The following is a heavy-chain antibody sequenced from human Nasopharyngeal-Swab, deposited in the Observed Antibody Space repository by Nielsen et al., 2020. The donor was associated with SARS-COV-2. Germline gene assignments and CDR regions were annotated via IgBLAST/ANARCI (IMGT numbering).Heavy chain of an antibody. V-gene: IGHV1-18*01. CDR2: ISAYNGNT. D-gene: IGHD3-22*01. J-gene: IGHJ5*02. CDR1: GYTFTSYG. CDR3: ARDPDDSSGYYQTRRGWFDP. Sequence: ASVKVSCKASGYTFTSYGISWVRQAHGQGLEWMGWISAYNGNTNYAQKLQGRVTMTTDTSTSTAYMELRSLRSDDTAVYYCARDPDDSSGYYQTRRGWFDPWGQGTLVTVSS.